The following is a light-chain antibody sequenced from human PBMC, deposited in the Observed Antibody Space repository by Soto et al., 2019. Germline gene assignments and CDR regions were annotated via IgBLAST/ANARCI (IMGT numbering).Light chain of an antibody. Sequence: QSVLTQPRSVSLSPGQSVTISGTGTSSDVGGYNYVSWYQHHPGKAPKLIVYDVTQRPSGIPDRFSGSKSGNTASLTISGLQPDDEADYHCCSYADNYFYVFGSGTKVTVL. CDR2: DVT. CDR3: CSYADNYFYV. J-gene: IGLJ1*01. V-gene: IGLV2-11*01. CDR1: SSDVGGYNY.